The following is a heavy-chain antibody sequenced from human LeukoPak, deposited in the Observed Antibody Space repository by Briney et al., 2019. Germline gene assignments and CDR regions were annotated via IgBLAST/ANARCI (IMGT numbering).Heavy chain of an antibody. Sequence: SETLSLTCTVSGGSISSYYWSWIRQPPGKGLEWIGSIFHSGSTYYNPSLKSRVTISLDTSKNQFSLKLSSVTAADTAVYYCVKEGEGSISHWGQGTLVTVSS. CDR3: VKEGEGSISH. CDR2: IFHSGST. J-gene: IGHJ4*02. CDR1: GGSISSYY. D-gene: IGHD3-16*01. V-gene: IGHV4-38-2*02.